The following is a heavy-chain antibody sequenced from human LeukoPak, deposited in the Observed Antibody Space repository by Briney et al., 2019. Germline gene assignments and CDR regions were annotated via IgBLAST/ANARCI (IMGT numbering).Heavy chain of an antibody. D-gene: IGHD3-22*01. CDR2: IYTSGST. CDR3: ARDSSGYPPYNWFDP. J-gene: IGHJ5*02. V-gene: IGHV4-4*07. Sequence: SETLSLTCTVSGGSISSYYWSWIRQPAGKGLEWIGRIYTSGSTNYNPPLKSRVTISVDRSKNQFSLKLSSVTAADTAVYYCARDSSGYPPYNWFDPWGQGTLVTVSS. CDR1: GGSISSYY.